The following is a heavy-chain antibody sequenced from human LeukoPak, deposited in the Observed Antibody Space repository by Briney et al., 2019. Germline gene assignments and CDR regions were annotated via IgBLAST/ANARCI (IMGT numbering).Heavy chain of an antibody. Sequence: ASVKVSCKASGYTFTSYDINWVRQAPGQGLEWMGWINPNSGGTNYAQKFQGRVTMTRDTSISTAYMELSRLRSDDTAVYYCARGTTHLWFGEGGNALDIWGQGTMVTVSS. V-gene: IGHV1-2*02. J-gene: IGHJ3*02. D-gene: IGHD3-10*01. CDR2: INPNSGGT. CDR3: ARGTTHLWFGEGGNALDI. CDR1: GYTFTSYD.